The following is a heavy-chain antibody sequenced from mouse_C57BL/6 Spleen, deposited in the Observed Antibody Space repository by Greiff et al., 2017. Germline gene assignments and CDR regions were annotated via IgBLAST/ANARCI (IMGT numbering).Heavy chain of an antibody. CDR3: ARVWIDGYSPMDY. J-gene: IGHJ4*01. CDR2: ISDGCSYT. D-gene: IGHD2-3*01. Sequence: EVQGVESGGGLVKPGGSLKLSCAASGFTFSSYAMSWVRQTPEKRLEWVATISDGCSYTYYPDNVKGRFTISRDNAKNNLYLQMSHLKSEDTAMYYCARVWIDGYSPMDYWCQGTSVTVSS. V-gene: IGHV5-4*01. CDR1: GFTFSSYA.